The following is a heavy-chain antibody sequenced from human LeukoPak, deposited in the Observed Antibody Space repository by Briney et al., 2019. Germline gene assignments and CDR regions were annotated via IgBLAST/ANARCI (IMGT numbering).Heavy chain of an antibody. CDR2: IYYSGST. J-gene: IGHJ3*02. D-gene: IGHD2-2*01. V-gene: IGHV4-59*01. CDR3: ASYCSSTSCNDAFDI. CDR1: GGSISSYY. Sequence: SETLSLTCTVSGGSISSYYWNWIRQPPAKGLEWIGYIYYSGSTNYNPSLKSRVTISVDTSKNQFSLKLSSVTAADTAVYYCASYCSSTSCNDAFDIWGQGTMVTVSS.